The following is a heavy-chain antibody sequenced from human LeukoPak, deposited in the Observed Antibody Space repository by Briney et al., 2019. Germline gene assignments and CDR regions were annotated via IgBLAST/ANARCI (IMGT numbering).Heavy chain of an antibody. CDR1: GFTFNRYT. CDR3: ARDYDSSGYDSRLDS. Sequence: GGSLRLSCAASGFTFNRYTMNWVRQAPGKGLEWVSSITLSSSYKYYADSVKGRFTISRDNAKKSLYLQMNSLRVEDTAVYYCARDYDSSGYDSRLDSWGQGTLVTVSS. J-gene: IGHJ4*02. CDR2: ITLSSSYK. D-gene: IGHD3-22*01. V-gene: IGHV3-21*01.